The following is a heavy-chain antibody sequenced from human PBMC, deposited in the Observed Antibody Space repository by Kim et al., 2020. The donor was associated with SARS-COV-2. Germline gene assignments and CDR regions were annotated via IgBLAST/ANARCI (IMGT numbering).Heavy chain of an antibody. J-gene: IGHJ6*02. V-gene: IGHV4-59*01. CDR2: IYYSGST. Sequence: SETLSLTCTVSGGSISSYYWSWIRQPPGKGLEWIGYIYYSGSTNYNPSLKSRVTISVDTSKNQFSLKLSSVTAADTAVYYCARELKLYYYGMDVWGQGTTVTVSS. CDR3: ARELKLYYYGMDV. CDR1: GGSISSYY.